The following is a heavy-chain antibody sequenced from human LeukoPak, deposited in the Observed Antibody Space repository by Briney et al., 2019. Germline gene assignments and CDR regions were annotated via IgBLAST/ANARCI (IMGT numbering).Heavy chain of an antibody. V-gene: IGHV3-33*01. J-gene: IGHJ4*02. CDR3: ASATYYYGSGSYSLGY. Sequence: PGGSLRLSCAASAFTFSSYGMHWVRHAPRKGLEWVAVIWNDGGNTYYADSVKGRFTISRDNSKNTLYLQMNSLTSEDTAVYYCASATYYYGSGSYSLGYWGQGTLVTVSS. D-gene: IGHD3-10*01. CDR2: IWNDGGNT. CDR1: AFTFSSYG.